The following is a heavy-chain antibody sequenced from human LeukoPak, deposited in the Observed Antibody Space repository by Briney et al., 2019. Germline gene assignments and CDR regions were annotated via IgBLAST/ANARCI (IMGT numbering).Heavy chain of an antibody. CDR2: IYHGGST. CDR1: GGSLSSSNW. J-gene: IGHJ3*02. D-gene: IGHD4-17*01. V-gene: IGHV4-4*02. Sequence: PSETLSLTCAVSGGSLSSSNWWSWVRQPPGKGLEWFGEIYHGGSTNYKPSLKSRVTISVDKSKIQFSLKLSSVTAADTAVYYCARPSTVTNEVNDAFDIWGQGTMVTVSS. CDR3: ARPSTVTNEVNDAFDI.